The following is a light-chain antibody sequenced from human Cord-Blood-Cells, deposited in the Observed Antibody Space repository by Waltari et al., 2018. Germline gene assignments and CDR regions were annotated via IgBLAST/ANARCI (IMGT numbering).Light chain of an antibody. Sequence: QSALTQPASVSGSPGQSITISCTGTSSDVGSDNLFSCYQQHPGKTPKLMIYEGSTRPSGVSNRFSGSKSGKTASLTISGLQAEDEADYYCCSYAGSSTVVFGGGTKLTVL. CDR2: EGS. J-gene: IGLJ2*01. CDR3: CSYAGSSTVV. V-gene: IGLV2-23*01. CDR1: SSDVGSDNL.